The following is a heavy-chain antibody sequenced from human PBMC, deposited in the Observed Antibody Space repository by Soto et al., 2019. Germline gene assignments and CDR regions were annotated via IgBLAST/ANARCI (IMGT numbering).Heavy chain of an antibody. V-gene: IGHV3-30-3*01. D-gene: IGHD3-10*01. CDR2: ISYDGSNK. CDR1: GFTFSSYA. CDR3: ARAPGGFGEFTFDY. J-gene: IGHJ4*02. Sequence: QVQLVESGGGVVQPGRSLRLSCAASGFTFSSYAMHWVRQAPGKGLEWVAVISYDGSNKYYADSVKGRFTISRDNSKNTLHLQMNSLTAQDTAVYYCARAPGGFGEFTFDYWGQGTLVTVSS.